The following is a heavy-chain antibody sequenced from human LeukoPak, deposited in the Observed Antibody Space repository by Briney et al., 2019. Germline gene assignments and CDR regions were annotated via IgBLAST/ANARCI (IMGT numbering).Heavy chain of an antibody. Sequence: ASVKVSCKASGYTFTGYYMHWVRQAPGQGLEWVGWINPNSGGTNYAQKFQGRVTMTRDTSISTAYMELSRLRSDDTAVYYCARDVGGQLNYFDYWGQGTLVTVSS. CDR1: GYTFTGYY. J-gene: IGHJ4*02. CDR3: ARDVGGQLNYFDY. CDR2: INPNSGGT. V-gene: IGHV1-2*02. D-gene: IGHD6-6*01.